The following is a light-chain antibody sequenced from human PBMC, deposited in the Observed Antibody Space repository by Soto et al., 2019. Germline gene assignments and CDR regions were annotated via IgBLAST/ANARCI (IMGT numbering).Light chain of an antibody. V-gene: IGKV3-20*01. CDR1: QSVSNY. Sequence: EIVLTQSPGTLSLSPGERATLSCRASQSVSNYLAWYQRKPGQAPRLLIYGASSRATGIPDRFSGSGSGTDFTLTISRLEPEDFAVYYWHPDGDSPHTFGQGTKVDIK. CDR2: GAS. J-gene: IGKJ1*01. CDR3: HPDGDSPHT.